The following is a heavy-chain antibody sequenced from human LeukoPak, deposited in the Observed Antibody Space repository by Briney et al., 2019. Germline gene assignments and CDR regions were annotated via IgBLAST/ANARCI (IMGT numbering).Heavy chain of an antibody. V-gene: IGHV4-59*01. D-gene: IGHD6-19*01. Sequence: SETLSLTCTVSGGSISSYYWSWIRQPPGKGLEWIGYIYYSGSTNYNPSLKSRVTISVDTSKNQFSLKLSSVAAADTAVYYCARGVGYSSGWKGNNWFDPWGQGTLVTVSS. J-gene: IGHJ5*02. CDR3: ARGVGYSSGWKGNNWFDP. CDR2: IYYSGST. CDR1: GGSISSYY.